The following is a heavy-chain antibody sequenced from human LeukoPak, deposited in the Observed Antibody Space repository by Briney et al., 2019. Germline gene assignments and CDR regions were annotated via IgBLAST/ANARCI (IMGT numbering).Heavy chain of an antibody. CDR2: ISYDGSNK. V-gene: IGHV3-30*18. CDR1: GSTFSSYG. J-gene: IGHJ6*03. Sequence: GGSLRLSCAASGSTFSSYGMHWVRQAPGKGLEWVVVISYDGSNKYYADSVKGRFTISRDNSKNTLYLQMNSLRAEDTAVYYCAKEAVAENYYYYYMDVWGKGTTVTVSS. D-gene: IGHD6-19*01. CDR3: AKEAVAENYYYYYMDV.